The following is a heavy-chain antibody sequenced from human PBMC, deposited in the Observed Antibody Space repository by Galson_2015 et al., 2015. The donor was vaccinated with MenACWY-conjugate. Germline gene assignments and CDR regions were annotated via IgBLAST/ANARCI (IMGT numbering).Heavy chain of an antibody. CDR2: TYYRSKWYN. J-gene: IGHJ5*02. CDR3: ARSPPAGYGSHRWFDP. D-gene: IGHD3-10*01. CDR1: GDSVSSNSAA. Sequence: CAISGDSVSSNSAAWNWIRQSPSRGLEWLGRTYYRSKWYNDYAVSVKSRITINPDTSKNQFSLQLNSVTPEDTAVYYCARSPPAGYGSHRWFDPWGQGTLVTVSS. V-gene: IGHV6-1*01.